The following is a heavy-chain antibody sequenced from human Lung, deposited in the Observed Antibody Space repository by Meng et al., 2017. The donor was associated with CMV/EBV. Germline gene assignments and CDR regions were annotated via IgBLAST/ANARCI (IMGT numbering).Heavy chain of an antibody. Sequence: KVSCKGPGYSFTSYWIGWVRQMPGKGLEWMGIIYPGDSDTRYSPSFQGQVTISADKSISTAYLQWSSLKASDTAMYYCARHGGSTIYYYYGMDVWGQGTTVTVSS. J-gene: IGHJ6*02. V-gene: IGHV5-51*01. CDR1: GYSFTSYW. CDR2: IYPGDSDT. D-gene: IGHD2-15*01. CDR3: ARHGGSTIYYYYGMDV.